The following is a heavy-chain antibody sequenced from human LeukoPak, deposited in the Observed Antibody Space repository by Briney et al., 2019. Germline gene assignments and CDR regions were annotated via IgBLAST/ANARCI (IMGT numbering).Heavy chain of an antibody. CDR3: ARDGGPSSGWAFDY. CDR2: IYSGGST. CDR1: GFTVSSNY. J-gene: IGHJ4*02. D-gene: IGHD6-19*01. V-gene: IGHV3-66*01. Sequence: GGSLRLSCAVSGFTVSSNYMSWVRQAPGKGLEWVSVIYSGGSTYYADSVKGRFTISRDNSKNTLYLQMNSLRAEDTAVYYCARDGGPSSGWAFDYWGQGTLVTVSS.